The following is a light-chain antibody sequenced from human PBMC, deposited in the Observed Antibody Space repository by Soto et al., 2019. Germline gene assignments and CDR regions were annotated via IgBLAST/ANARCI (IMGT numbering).Light chain of an antibody. CDR2: EVS. V-gene: IGLV2-11*01. CDR1: NSDVGIYDF. Sequence: QSVLTQPASVSGTPGQSITISCTGSNSDVGIYDFVSWYQHHPGRAPKLIVSEVSHRPSGVPDRFSGSKSGNTASLTISGLQAEDEADYYCCSYAGPYTYVIFGGGTKLTVL. J-gene: IGLJ2*01. CDR3: CSYAGPYTYVI.